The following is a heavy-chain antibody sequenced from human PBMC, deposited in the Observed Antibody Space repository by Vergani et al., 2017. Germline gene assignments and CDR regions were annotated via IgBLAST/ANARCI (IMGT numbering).Heavy chain of an antibody. J-gene: IGHJ6*03. CDR2: ISYAGSNK. V-gene: IGHV3-30-3*01. CDR3: ARDQMVYASRYYYYMDV. CDR1: GFTFSSYA. Sequence: QVQLVESGGGVVQPGRSLRLSCAASGFTFSSYAMHWVRQAPGKGLEWVAVISYAGSNKYYADSGKSRFTISRDNSKNTLYLQMNSLRAEDTAVYYCARDQMVYASRYYYYMDVWGKGTTVTVSS. D-gene: IGHD2-8*01.